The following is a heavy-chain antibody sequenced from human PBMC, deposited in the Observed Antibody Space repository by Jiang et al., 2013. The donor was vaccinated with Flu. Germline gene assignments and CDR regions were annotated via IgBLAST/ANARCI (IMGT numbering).Heavy chain of an antibody. CDR1: GGSITHISNY. Sequence: GSGLVKPSETLSLTCNVSGGSITHISNYWGWIRQPPGQGLEWIGSISYRGTTAYNPSLMRRVVISLDTSKNQFSLKLTSVTAADTAVYFCARVHGGSLVGYYNAMDVWGPGGPRSPSPQ. D-gene: IGHD2-2*01. CDR3: ARVHGGSLVGYYNAMDV. J-gene: IGHJ6*01. V-gene: IGHV4-39*07. CDR2: ISYRGTT.